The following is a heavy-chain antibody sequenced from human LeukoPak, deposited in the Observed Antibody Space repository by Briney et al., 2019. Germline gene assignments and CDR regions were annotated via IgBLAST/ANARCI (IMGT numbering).Heavy chain of an antibody. Sequence: PXGSLRLSCTASGFTFSSYSMNWVRQAXGKGLEWVSSITSSSDYVYYADSVKGRFTISRDNAENSLHLQMNSLRADDTAVYYCAREFKSGYGMWAWGQGTLVTVSS. CDR2: ITSSSDYV. CDR1: GFTFSSYS. V-gene: IGHV3-21*01. CDR3: AREFKSGYGMWA. D-gene: IGHD5-18*01. J-gene: IGHJ5*02.